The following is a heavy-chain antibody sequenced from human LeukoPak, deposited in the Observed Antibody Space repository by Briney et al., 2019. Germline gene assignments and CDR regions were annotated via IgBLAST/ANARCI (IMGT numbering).Heavy chain of an antibody. J-gene: IGHJ4*02. Sequence: PSETLSLTCTVAGGSVSSISYYWTWIRQSPGKGLEWIGHIYQNGSTNYFPPLETRLTISLDTSKNQFSLKLSSVTAADTAVYSCAKVSNGWPYFFDSWGQGVQVTVSS. CDR3: AKVSNGWPYFFDS. D-gene: IGHD6-19*01. V-gene: IGHV4-61*01. CDR2: IYQNGST. CDR1: GGSVSSISYY.